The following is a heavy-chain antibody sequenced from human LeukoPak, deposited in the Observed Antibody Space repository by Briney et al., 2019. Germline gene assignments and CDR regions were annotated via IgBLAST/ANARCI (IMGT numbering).Heavy chain of an antibody. Sequence: GGSLRLSCVATGFTFNTYAVSWVRQAPGKGLEWVSGISDSGDKTYYVDSVKGRFTISRDSSNNTLFLQMTNLRAEDSGLYYCATDVRSSPLGFWGHGTLVTVSS. D-gene: IGHD6-19*01. CDR1: GFTFNTYA. J-gene: IGHJ4*01. CDR3: ATDVRSSPLGF. CDR2: ISDSGDKT. V-gene: IGHV3-23*01.